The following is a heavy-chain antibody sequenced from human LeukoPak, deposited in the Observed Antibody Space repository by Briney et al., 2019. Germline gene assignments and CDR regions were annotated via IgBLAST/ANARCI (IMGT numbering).Heavy chain of an antibody. D-gene: IGHD6-19*01. V-gene: IGHV1-18*01. CDR3: AIRRYSSGWYPFDAFDI. CDR2: ISAYNGNT. CDR1: GYTFTSYG. J-gene: IGHJ3*02. Sequence: TSVKVSCKASGYTFTSYGISWVRQAPGQGLEWMGWISAYNGNTNYAQKLQGRVTMTTDTSTSTAYMELGSLRSDDTAVYYCAIRRYSSGWYPFDAFDIWGQGTMVTVSS.